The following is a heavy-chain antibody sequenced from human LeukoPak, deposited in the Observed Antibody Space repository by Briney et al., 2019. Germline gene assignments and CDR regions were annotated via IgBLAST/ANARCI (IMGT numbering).Heavy chain of an antibody. D-gene: IGHD3-22*01. CDR1: GGSFSGYY. J-gene: IGHJ4*02. Sequence: SETLSLTCAVYGGSFSGYYWSWIRQPPGKGLEWIGEINHSGSTNYNPSLKSRVTISVDTSKNQFSLKLSSVTAADTAVYYCARGISSSGKWAYYYDSSGHSYFDYWGQGTLVTVSS. V-gene: IGHV4-34*01. CDR2: INHSGST. CDR3: ARGISSSGKWAYYYDSSGHSYFDY.